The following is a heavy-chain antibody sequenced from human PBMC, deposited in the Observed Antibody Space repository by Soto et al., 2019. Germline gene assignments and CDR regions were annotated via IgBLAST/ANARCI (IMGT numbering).Heavy chain of an antibody. CDR1: GFTFSSYG. Sequence: GGSLRLSCAAPGFTFSSYGMHWVRQAPGKGLEWVAVISYDGSNKYYADSVKGRFTISRDNSKNTLYLQMNSLRAEDTAVYYCARALDGGEDYWGQGTLVTVSS. V-gene: IGHV3-30*03. CDR2: ISYDGSNK. D-gene: IGHD3-9*01. J-gene: IGHJ4*02. CDR3: ARALDGGEDY.